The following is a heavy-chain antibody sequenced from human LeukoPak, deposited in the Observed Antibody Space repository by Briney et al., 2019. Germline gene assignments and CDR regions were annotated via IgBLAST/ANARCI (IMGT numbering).Heavy chain of an antibody. CDR1: GHTFTSYG. D-gene: IGHD3-22*01. Sequence: ASVKVSCKASGHTFTSYGISWVRQAPGQGLEWMGWISAYNGNTNYAQKLQGRVTMTTDTSTSTAYMELRSLRSDDTAVYYCAREGYDSSGYYVNWFDPWGQGTLVTVSS. V-gene: IGHV1-18*01. J-gene: IGHJ5*02. CDR3: AREGYDSSGYYVNWFDP. CDR2: ISAYNGNT.